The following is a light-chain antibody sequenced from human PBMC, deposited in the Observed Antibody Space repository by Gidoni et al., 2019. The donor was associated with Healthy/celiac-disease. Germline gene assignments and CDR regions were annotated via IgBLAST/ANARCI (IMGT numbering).Light chain of an antibody. CDR3: QQYNSYSQP. V-gene: IGKV1-5*01. CDR2: DAS. Sequence: DIQMTQSPSTLSASVGDRVTITCRASQSLSSWLAWYQQKPGKAPKLRIYDASSLESGVPSRVSGSGSGTEFTLTISSLQPDDFATYYCQQYNSYSQPFGQGTKLEIK. CDR1: QSLSSW. J-gene: IGKJ2*01.